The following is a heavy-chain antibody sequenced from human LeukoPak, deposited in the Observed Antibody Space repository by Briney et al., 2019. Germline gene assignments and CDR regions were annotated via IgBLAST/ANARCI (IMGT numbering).Heavy chain of an antibody. D-gene: IGHD1-26*01. J-gene: IGHJ3*02. CDR3: AKDRGGSYFDAFDI. V-gene: IGHV3-9*01. Sequence: PGRSLRLSCAASGFTFDDYAMHWVRQAPGKGLEWVSGITWNTGSIGYAGSVKGRFTVSRDNAKNSLYLQMNSLRADDTALYYCAKDRGGSYFDAFDIWGQGTLVTVSS. CDR1: GFTFDDYA. CDR2: ITWNTGSI.